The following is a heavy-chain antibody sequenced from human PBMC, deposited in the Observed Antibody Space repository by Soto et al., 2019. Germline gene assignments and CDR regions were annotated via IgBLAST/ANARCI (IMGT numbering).Heavy chain of an antibody. V-gene: IGHV3-53*04. CDR2: IYSGGST. D-gene: IGHD2-15*01. CDR3: ARATYCTGGNCLLDY. Sequence: EVQLVESGGGLVQPGGSLRLSCAASEFTVTSNYMSWVRQAPGKGLEWVSVIYSGGSTYYADLVKGRFTISRDNSKNTVYSQMNSLRAEDTAVYYCARATYCTGGNCLLDYWGQGTLVTVSS. J-gene: IGHJ4*02. CDR1: EFTVTSNY.